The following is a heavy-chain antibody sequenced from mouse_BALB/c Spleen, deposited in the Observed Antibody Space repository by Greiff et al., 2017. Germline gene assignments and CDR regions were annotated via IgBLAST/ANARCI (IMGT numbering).Heavy chain of an antibody. Sequence: QGQLQQSGAELVRPGASVKLSCKASGYTFTSYWINWVKQRPGQGLEWIGNIYPSDSYTNYNQKFKDKATLTVDKSSSTAYMQLSSPTSEDSAVYYCTSGGLRALDYWGQGTTLTVSS. CDR1: GYTFTSYW. J-gene: IGHJ2*01. D-gene: IGHD2-4*01. CDR3: TSGGLRALDY. V-gene: IGHV1-69*02. CDR2: IYPSDSYT.